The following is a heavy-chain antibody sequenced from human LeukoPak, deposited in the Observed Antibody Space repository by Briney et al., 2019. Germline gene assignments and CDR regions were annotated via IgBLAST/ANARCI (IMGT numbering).Heavy chain of an antibody. CDR2: ISYDGSNK. V-gene: IGHV3-30*18. Sequence: GGSLRLSCAASGFTFSSYGMHWVRQAPGKGLEWVAIISYDGSNKYYADSVKGRFTISRDNSKNTLYLQMNSLRAEDTAVYYCAKGSTFTAASSSDFDYWGQGTLVTVFS. D-gene: IGHD6-19*01. CDR1: GFTFSSYG. J-gene: IGHJ4*02. CDR3: AKGSTFTAASSSDFDY.